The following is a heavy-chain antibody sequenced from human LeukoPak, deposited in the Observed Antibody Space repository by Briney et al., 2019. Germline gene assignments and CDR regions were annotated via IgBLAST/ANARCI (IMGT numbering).Heavy chain of an antibody. CDR3: ARDGLARYCSSTSCPDDWFDP. CDR2: ISAYNGNT. V-gene: IGHV1-18*01. CDR1: AYTFTIYG. J-gene: IGHJ5*02. Sequence: GASVTVSFTSSAYTFTIYGISWVRQAPGQGLEWMGWISAYNGNTNYAQKLQGRVTITTDTSTSTAYMELRSLRSDDTAVYYCARDGLARYCSSTSCPDDWFDPWGQGTLVTVSS. D-gene: IGHD2-2*01.